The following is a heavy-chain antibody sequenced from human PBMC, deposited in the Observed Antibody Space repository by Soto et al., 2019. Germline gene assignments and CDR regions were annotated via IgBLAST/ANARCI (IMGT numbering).Heavy chain of an antibody. CDR1: GFTFSSYW. CDR3: ARDGYCSGGSCYSGARWFDP. CDR2: INSDGSTT. D-gene: IGHD2-15*01. Sequence: PGGSLRLSCAASGFTFSSYWMHWVRQAPGKGLVWVSRINSDGSTTNYADSVKGRFTISRDNAKNTLYLQMNSLRAEDTAVYYCARDGYCSGGSCYSGARWFDPWGQGTLVTVSS. J-gene: IGHJ5*02. V-gene: IGHV3-74*01.